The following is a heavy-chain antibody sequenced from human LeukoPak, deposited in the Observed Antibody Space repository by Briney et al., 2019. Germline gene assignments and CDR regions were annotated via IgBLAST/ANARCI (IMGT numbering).Heavy chain of an antibody. CDR3: ARTGEPGPLRDYYFDY. CDR1: GYTFTSNY. D-gene: IGHD7-27*01. CDR2: ISPSGGST. J-gene: IGHJ4*02. V-gene: IGHV1-46*01. Sequence: ASVKVSCKAFGYTFTSNYMHWVRQAPGQGPEWIGVISPSGGSTTYAQKFQGRVTLTRDMSTSTDYLELSSLRAEDTAVYYCARTGEPGPLRDYYFDYWGQGTLVTVSS.